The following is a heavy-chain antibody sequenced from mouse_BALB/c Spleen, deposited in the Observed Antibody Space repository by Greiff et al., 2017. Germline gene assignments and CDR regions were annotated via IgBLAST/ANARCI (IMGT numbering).Heavy chain of an antibody. V-gene: IGHV5-12-1*01. Sequence: EVQVVESGGGLVKPGGSLKLSCAASGFAFSSYDMSWVRQTPEKRLEWVAYISSGGGSTYYPDTVKGRFTISRDNAKNTLYLQMSSLKSEDTAMYYCARVITTATGFAYWGQGTLVTVSA. CDR3: ARVITTATGFAY. CDR2: ISSGGGST. CDR1: GFAFSSYD. D-gene: IGHD1-2*01. J-gene: IGHJ3*01.